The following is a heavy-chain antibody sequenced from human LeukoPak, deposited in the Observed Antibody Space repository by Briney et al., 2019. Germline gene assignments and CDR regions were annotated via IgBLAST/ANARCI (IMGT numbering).Heavy chain of an antibody. CDR2: INAGNGNT. V-gene: IGHV1-3*01. J-gene: IGHJ4*02. CDR3: ARGRGYYDSSGYYGVGY. D-gene: IGHD3-22*01. CDR1: GYTFTSYA. Sequence: ASVKVFCKASGYTFTSYAMHWVRQAPGQRLEWMGGINAGNGNTKYSQKFQGRVTITRDTSASTAYMELSSLRSEDTAVYYCARGRGYYDSSGYYGVGYWGQGTLVTVSS.